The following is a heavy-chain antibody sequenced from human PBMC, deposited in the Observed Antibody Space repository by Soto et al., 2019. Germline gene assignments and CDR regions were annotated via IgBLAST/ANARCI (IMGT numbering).Heavy chain of an antibody. CDR3: ARGRTLTIFGERRPRNRNYYYYMDV. CDR2: INHSGST. J-gene: IGHJ6*03. V-gene: IGHV4-34*01. Sequence: QVQLQQWGAGLLKPSETLSLTCAVYGGSFSGYYWSWIRQPPGKGLEWIGEINHSGSTNYNPSLKSRVTISVDTSENQFSLKLSSVTAADTAVYYCARGRTLTIFGERRPRNRNYYYYMDVWGKGTTVTVSS. D-gene: IGHD3-3*01. CDR1: GGSFSGYY.